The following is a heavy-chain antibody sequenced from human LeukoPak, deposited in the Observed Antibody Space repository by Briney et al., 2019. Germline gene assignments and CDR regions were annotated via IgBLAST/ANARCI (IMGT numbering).Heavy chain of an antibody. J-gene: IGHJ4*02. CDR2: IIPIFGIA. V-gene: IGHV1-69*05. CDR1: GGTFCSYA. Sequence: SVKVSCKASGGTFCSYAISWVRQAPGQGLEWVGGIIPIFGIANYAQKFQSRVTITTDESTSTAYMELSSLRSEDTGVYYCARLWDYSSGYNDYWGQGTLVTVSS. CDR3: ARLWDYSSGYNDY. D-gene: IGHD3-22*01.